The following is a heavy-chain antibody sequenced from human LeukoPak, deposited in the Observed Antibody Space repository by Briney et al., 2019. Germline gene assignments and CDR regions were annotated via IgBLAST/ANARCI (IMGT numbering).Heavy chain of an antibody. CDR1: GFTFSDYY. Sequence: GGSLRLSCAASGFTFSDYYMSWIRQAPGKGLEWVSYISSSSSYTNYADSVKGRFTISRDNAKSSLYLQMNSLRAEDTAVYYCARVGGTGDGVYWGQGTLVTVSS. CDR2: ISSSSSYT. D-gene: IGHD7-27*01. V-gene: IGHV3-11*05. J-gene: IGHJ4*02. CDR3: ARVGGTGDGVY.